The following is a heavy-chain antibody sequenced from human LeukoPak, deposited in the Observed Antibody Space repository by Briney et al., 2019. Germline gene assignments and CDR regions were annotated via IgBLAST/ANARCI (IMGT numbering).Heavy chain of an antibody. CDR3: ARDGLIAAAGTAWFDP. CDR2: INAGNGNT. V-gene: IGHV1-3*01. Sequence: GASVKVSCKASGYTFTSYAMHWVRQAPGQRLEWMGWINAGNGNTKYSQKLQGRVTITRDTSASTAYMELSSLRSEDTAVHYCARDGLIAAAGTAWFDPWGQGTLVTVSS. D-gene: IGHD6-13*01. CDR1: GYTFTSYA. J-gene: IGHJ5*02.